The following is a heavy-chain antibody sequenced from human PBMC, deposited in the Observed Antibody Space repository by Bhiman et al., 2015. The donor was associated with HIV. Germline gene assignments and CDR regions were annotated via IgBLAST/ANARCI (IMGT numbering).Heavy chain of an antibody. V-gene: IGHV3-53*01. Sequence: EVQLVESGGDLIQPGGSLRLSCAASGFTVSSNYMNWVRQAPGKGLEWVSVIYSGGSTYYADSVKGRFTISRDNSKNTLYLQMNSLRAEDTAVYYCARDLLRNIFDYWGQGTLVTVSS. D-gene: IGHD2/OR15-2a*01. J-gene: IGHJ4*02. CDR1: GFTVSSNY. CDR2: IYSGGST. CDR3: ARDLLRNIFDY.